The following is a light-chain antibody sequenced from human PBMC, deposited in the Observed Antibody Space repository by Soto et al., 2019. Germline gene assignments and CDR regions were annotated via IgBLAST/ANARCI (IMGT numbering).Light chain of an antibody. Sequence: QSVLTQPRSASGTPGQRVTIFCSGSSSNIGSNNVNWFQQLPGTASKLLIYTNNQRPSGVPDRLSGSKSGTSASLAIRGVQSEDEADYYCATWDDSLNGWVFGGGTKLTVL. CDR2: TNN. J-gene: IGLJ3*02. CDR3: ATWDDSLNGWV. CDR1: SSNIGSNN. V-gene: IGLV1-44*01.